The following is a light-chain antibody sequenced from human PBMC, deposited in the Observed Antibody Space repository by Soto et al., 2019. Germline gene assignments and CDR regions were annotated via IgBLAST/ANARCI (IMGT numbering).Light chain of an antibody. J-gene: IGKJ4*01. V-gene: IGKV3-20*01. CDR1: ERISSSF. CDR3: QQYSIFSLT. CDR2: GAS. Sequence: EFVLTQSPGTLSLSPGERATLSCRASERISSSFLAWYQQKPGQAPRLLIYGASSRATGIPDRFSGSGSGTEFTLTISSLQPDDFATYYCQQYSIFSLTFGGGTKVEIK.